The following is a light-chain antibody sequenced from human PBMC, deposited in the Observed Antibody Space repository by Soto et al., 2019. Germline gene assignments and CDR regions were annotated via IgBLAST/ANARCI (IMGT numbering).Light chain of an antibody. J-gene: IGKJ4*01. CDR3: QQYATSPPVT. CDR2: GVS. Sequence: VLSQTPGTLSLSPGERGTLSCRASQSVCRGCLAWYQQKPGQAPRLLIFGVSNRATGIPDRFSGSGSGTDFTLTISRLEPEDFAVYYCQQYATSPPVTFGGGTNIEIK. V-gene: IGKV3-20*01. CDR1: QSVCRGC.